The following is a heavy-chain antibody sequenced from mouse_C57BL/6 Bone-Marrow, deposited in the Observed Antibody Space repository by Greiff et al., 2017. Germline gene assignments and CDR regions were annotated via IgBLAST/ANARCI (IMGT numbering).Heavy chain of an antibody. D-gene: IGHD3-2*02. CDR1: GYTFTSYW. CDR2: IDPSDSYT. J-gene: IGHJ2*01. V-gene: IGHV1-69*01. CDR3: ARPLRLFDY. Sequence: QVQLQQPGAELVMPGASVKLSCKASGYTFTSYWMHWVKQRPGQGLEWIGEIDPSDSYTNYNQKFKGKSTLTVDKSSSTAYMQLSSLTSEDSAVYYCARPLRLFDYWGQGTTLTVSS.